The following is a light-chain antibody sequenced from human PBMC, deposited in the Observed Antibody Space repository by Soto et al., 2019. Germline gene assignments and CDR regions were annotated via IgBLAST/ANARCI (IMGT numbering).Light chain of an antibody. Sequence: SALTQPPSLTGDPGQRVTISCTGSSSNIGSTYDVQWYQQLPGTAPKLLIHGNTDRPSGVPDRFSGSKSGTSASLAITGLQADDEADYYCQSYDDSLSVHYVFGTGTKVTVL. CDR1: SSNIGSTYD. V-gene: IGLV1-40*01. CDR3: QSYDDSLSVHYV. J-gene: IGLJ1*01. CDR2: GNT.